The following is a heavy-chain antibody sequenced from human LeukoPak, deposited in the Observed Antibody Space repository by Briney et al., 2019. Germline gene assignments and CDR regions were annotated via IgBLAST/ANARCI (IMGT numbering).Heavy chain of an antibody. J-gene: IGHJ6*03. CDR3: TADSSSWYIGYYYYYMDV. CDR2: IKSKTDGGTT. V-gene: IGHV3-15*01. CDR1: GFTFNSYS. D-gene: IGHD6-13*01. Sequence: GGSLRLSCAASGFTFNSYSMSWVRRAPGKGLEWVGRIKSKTDGGTTDYAAPVKGRFTISRDDSKNTLYLQMNSLKTEDTAVYYCTADSSSWYIGYYYYYMDVWGKGATVTISS.